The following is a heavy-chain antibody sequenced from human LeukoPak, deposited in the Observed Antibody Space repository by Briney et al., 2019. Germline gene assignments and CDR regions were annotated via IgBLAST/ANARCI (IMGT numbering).Heavy chain of an antibody. V-gene: IGHV1-46*01. Sequence: ASVKVSCKASGYTFTNNFMHWVRQAPGQGLEWIGIINPSGDNTWYAQKFQGRVTMTRDTSTSTVYMELSSLRSEDTAVYYCARGRNYYDSSGYYYEGDAFDIWGQGTMVTVSS. CDR1: GYTFTNNF. D-gene: IGHD3-22*01. CDR3: ARGRNYYDSSGYYYEGDAFDI. CDR2: INPSGDNT. J-gene: IGHJ3*02.